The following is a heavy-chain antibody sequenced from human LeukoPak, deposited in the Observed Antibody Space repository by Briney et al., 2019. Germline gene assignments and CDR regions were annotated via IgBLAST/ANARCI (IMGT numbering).Heavy chain of an antibody. CDR3: ARRTKYYDSSGYYPGFDY. CDR2: INHSGST. V-gene: IGHV4-34*01. CDR1: GGSISSYY. J-gene: IGHJ4*02. D-gene: IGHD3-22*01. Sequence: PSETLSLTCTVSGGSISSYYWSWIRQPPGKGLEWIGEINHSGSTNYNPSLKSRVTISVDTSKNQFSLKLSSVTAADTAVYYCARRTKYYDSSGYYPGFDYWGQGTLVTVSS.